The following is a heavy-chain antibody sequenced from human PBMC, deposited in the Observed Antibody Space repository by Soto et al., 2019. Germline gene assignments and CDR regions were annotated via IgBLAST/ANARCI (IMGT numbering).Heavy chain of an antibody. CDR3: ARALPPYSSGWYEDLDY. V-gene: IGHV5-10-1*01. CDR1: GYSFTSYW. Sequence: PGESLKISCKGSGYSFTSYWISWVRQMPGKGLEWMGGIDPSDSYTNYSPSFQGHVTISADKSISTAYLQWSSLKASDTAMYYCARALPPYSSGWYEDLDYWGQGTLVTVSS. J-gene: IGHJ4*02. D-gene: IGHD6-19*01. CDR2: IDPSDSYT.